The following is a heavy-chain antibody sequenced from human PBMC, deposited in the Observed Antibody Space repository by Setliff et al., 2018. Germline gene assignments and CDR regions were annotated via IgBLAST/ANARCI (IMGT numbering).Heavy chain of an antibody. D-gene: IGHD7-27*01. J-gene: IGHJ6*03. CDR1: GFTFSSFW. Sequence: GGSLRLSCAASGFTFSSFWMSWVRQSPGKGLEWVANINQDGSGKYYVDSVRGRFTISRDNAKNSLYLQMKSLRAEDTAVYFCAVIDWGENFYNMDVWGKGTTITVSS. V-gene: IGHV3-7*01. CDR3: AVIDWGENFYNMDV. CDR2: INQDGSGK.